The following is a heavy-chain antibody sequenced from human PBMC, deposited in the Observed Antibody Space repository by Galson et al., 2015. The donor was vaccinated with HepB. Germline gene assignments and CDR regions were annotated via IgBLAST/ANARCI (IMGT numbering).Heavy chain of an antibody. CDR1: GGSITSHY. D-gene: IGHD3-16*01. CDR2: VYYTGTT. CDR3: AGGVGWNVDH. V-gene: IGHV4-59*03. J-gene: IGHJ5*02. Sequence: ETLSLTCTVSGGSITSHYWSWIRQPPGKGLEWIGFVYYTGTTNYNPSFESRVTLSLDRSKNQFSMQLTSVTAADTATYYCAGGVGWNVDHWGQGVLVGVSS.